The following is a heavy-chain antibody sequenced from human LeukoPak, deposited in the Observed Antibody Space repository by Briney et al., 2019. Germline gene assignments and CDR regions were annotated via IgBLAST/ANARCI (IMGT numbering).Heavy chain of an antibody. Sequence: SETLSLTCTVSGGSISTYYWSWIRQPPGKGLEWIGYIYYSGSTNYNPSLKSRVTISVDTSKNQFSLKLSSVTAADTAVYYCARGGDYDLAFDIWGQGTMVTVSS. CDR3: ARGGDYDLAFDI. V-gene: IGHV4-59*12. J-gene: IGHJ3*02. CDR1: GGSISTYY. CDR2: IYYSGST. D-gene: IGHD5-12*01.